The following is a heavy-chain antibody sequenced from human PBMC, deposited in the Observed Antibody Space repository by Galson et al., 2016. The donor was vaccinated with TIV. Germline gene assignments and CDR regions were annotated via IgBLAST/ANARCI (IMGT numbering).Heavy chain of an antibody. CDR2: IFPDDSGT. CDR3: ARHFRYSDSSGYHYFDS. CDR1: GYRFSSYW. V-gene: IGHV5-51*01. J-gene: IGHJ4*02. Sequence: QSGAEVKKPGESLKISCKGSGYRFSSYWIGWVRQGPGKGLEWLGIIFPDDSGTRYSPSLEGQVTFSADKSIRTAYLQWSSLKASDTAIYYCARHFRYSDSSGYHYFDSWGQGTMVTVSS. D-gene: IGHD3-22*01.